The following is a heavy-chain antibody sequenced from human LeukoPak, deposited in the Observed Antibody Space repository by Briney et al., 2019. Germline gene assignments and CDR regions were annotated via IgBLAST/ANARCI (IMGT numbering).Heavy chain of an antibody. J-gene: IGHJ1*01. V-gene: IGHV1-69*04. Sequence: SVKVSCKASGGTFSSYAISWVRQAPGQGLEWMGRIIPILGIANYAQKFQGRVTITADKSTSTAYMELSSLRSEDTAVYYCASNPAAGTMSGEYFQHWGQGTLVTVSS. CDR1: GGTFSSYA. CDR3: ASNPAAGTMSGEYFQH. D-gene: IGHD6-13*01. CDR2: IIPILGIA.